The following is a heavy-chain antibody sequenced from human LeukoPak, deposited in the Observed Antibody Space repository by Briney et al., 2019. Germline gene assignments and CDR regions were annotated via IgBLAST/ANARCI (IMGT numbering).Heavy chain of an antibody. CDR1: GFTFSSYW. J-gene: IGHJ4*02. CDR2: INSDGSST. D-gene: IGHD4-17*01. V-gene: IGHV3-74*01. Sequence: GGSLRLSCAASGFTFSSYWMHSGPQGPRKGRVWVSRINSDGSSTTYADSVKGRFTISRDNAKNTLYLQMNSLRAEDTAVYYCARDPSGDYGDYFDYWGQGTLVTVSS. CDR3: ARDPSGDYGDYFDY.